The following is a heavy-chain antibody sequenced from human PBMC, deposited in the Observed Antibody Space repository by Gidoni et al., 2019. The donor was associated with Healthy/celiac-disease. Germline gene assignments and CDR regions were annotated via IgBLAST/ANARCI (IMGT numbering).Heavy chain of an antibody. CDR2: IGTGGNP. J-gene: IGHJ3*02. D-gene: IGHD1-1*01. CDR1: GLPFSTYD. Sequence: EVQLVESGGGLVQPGGSLRLSCAASGLPFSTYDMHWVRQGTGNGLEWVPAIGTGGNPYYPGSVKGRFTISRENAKTSLYLQMNSRRAGNTAVYYCARGHPLRYAFDIWGQGTMVTVSS. V-gene: IGHV3-13*05. CDR3: ARGHPLRYAFDI.